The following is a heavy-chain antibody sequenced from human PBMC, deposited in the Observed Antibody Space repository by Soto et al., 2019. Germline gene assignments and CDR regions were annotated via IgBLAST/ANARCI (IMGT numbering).Heavy chain of an antibody. V-gene: IGHV2-5*02. CDR2: IYGDDDK. Sequence: QITLKESGPTLVKPTQTLTLTCTFSGFSLTTSEVGVGWIRQPPGKALEWLALIYGDDDKRYRPSLKSRLTITKHPSKNRLVLTLTNMDPVDTATYYCAHRGLRGDQQLVLSWCAPWGQGTLVTVSS. CDR1: GFSLTTSEVG. CDR3: AHRGLRGDQQLVLSWCAP. J-gene: IGHJ5*02. D-gene: IGHD6-13*01.